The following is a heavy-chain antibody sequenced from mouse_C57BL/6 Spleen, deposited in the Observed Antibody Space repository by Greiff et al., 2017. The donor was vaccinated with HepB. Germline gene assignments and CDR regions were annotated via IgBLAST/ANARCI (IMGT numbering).Heavy chain of an antibody. V-gene: IGHV1-15*01. J-gene: IGHJ1*03. D-gene: IGHD1-1*01. Sequence: QVQLQQSGAELVRPGASVTLSCKASGYTFTDYEMHWVKQTPVHGLEWIGAIDPETGGTAYNQKFKGKAILTADKSSSTAYMELRSLTSEDSAVYYCTRLLRRYFDVWGTGTTVTVSS. CDR3: TRLLRRYFDV. CDR1: GYTFTDYE. CDR2: IDPETGGT.